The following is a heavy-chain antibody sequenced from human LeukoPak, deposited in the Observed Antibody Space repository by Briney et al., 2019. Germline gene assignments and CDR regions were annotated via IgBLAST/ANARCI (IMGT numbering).Heavy chain of an antibody. V-gene: IGHV3-7*01. CDR2: IKEDGSEK. D-gene: IGHD4-17*01. CDR1: GFIFSTYW. CDR3: AAGDSFDY. Sequence: GGSLRLSCAASGFIFSTYWMTWARQGPGKGLEWVANIKEDGSEKYYVESVKGRFTISRDNAKNSLYLQMNNLRPEDTAVYYCAAGDSFDYWGQGSLVTVYS. J-gene: IGHJ4*02.